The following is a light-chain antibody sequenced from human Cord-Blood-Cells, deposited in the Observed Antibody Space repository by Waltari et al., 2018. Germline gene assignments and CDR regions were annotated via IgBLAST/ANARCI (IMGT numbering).Light chain of an antibody. CDR3: QQYGSSPPDT. CDR1: QSVSISY. CDR2: GAA. Sequence: ELVLTQSPGTLSLSPGERATLSCRASQSVSISYLAWYQPKPGQAPRLLIFGAASRATGIPDRFSGSESGTDFTLTISRLEPEDFAVYYCQQYGSSPPDTFGQGTKLEIK. V-gene: IGKV3-20*01. J-gene: IGKJ2*01.